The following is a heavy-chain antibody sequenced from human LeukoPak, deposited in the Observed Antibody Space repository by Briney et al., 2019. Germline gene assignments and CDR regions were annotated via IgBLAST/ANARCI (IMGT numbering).Heavy chain of an antibody. J-gene: IGHJ4*02. CDR2: IYPGDSDT. CDR1: GYSFTSYW. D-gene: IGHD5-24*01. CDR3: ARADVEMATFYYFDY. Sequence: GESLKISCKGSGYSFTSYWIGWVRQMPGKGLEWMGIIYPGDSDTRYSPSFQGQVTISADKSISTAYLQWSSLKASDTAVYYCARADVEMATFYYFDYWGQGTLVTVSS. V-gene: IGHV5-51*01.